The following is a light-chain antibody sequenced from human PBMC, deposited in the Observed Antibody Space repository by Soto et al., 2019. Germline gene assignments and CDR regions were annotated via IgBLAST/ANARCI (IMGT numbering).Light chain of an antibody. CDR3: QQYGSSRWT. V-gene: IGKV3-20*01. CDR2: GAS. CDR1: QSVFSSY. Sequence: EIVLTQSPGTLSLSPGERATLSCRASQSVFSSYLAWYQQKPGQAPRLLIYGASSRATGIPDRFSGSGSGTDFTLTIRRLEPEWLAEFFCQQYGSSRWTFGQGTKVQIK. J-gene: IGKJ1*01.